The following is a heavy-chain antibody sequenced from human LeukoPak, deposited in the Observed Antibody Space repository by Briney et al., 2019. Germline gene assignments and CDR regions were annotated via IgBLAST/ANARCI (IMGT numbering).Heavy chain of an antibody. V-gene: IGHV4-39*07. CDR2: IYYSGST. D-gene: IGHD6-19*01. CDR1: GGSISSSSYY. CDR3: ARVIPGIAVVGFDY. Sequence: SETLSLTCTVSGGSISSSSYYWGWIRQPPGKGLEWIGSIYYSGSTYYNPSLKSRVTISVDTSKNQFSLKLSSVSAADTAVYYCARVIPGIAVVGFDYWGQGTLVTVSS. J-gene: IGHJ4*02.